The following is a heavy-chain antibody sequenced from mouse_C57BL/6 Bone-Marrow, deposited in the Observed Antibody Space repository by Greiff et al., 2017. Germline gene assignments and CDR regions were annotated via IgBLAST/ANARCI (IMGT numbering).Heavy chain of an antibody. CDR3: AKGEGLRGAAY. D-gene: IGHD1-1*01. CDR1: GFSLTSYG. J-gene: IGHJ3*01. Sequence: VHLVESGPGLVQPSQSLSITCTVSGFSLTSYGVHWVRQSPGKGLEWLGVIWSGGSTDYNAAFMSRLSITKDNSKSQVFFKMNSLQADDTAIYYCAKGEGLRGAAYWGKGTLVTVSA. CDR2: IWSGGST. V-gene: IGHV2-5*01.